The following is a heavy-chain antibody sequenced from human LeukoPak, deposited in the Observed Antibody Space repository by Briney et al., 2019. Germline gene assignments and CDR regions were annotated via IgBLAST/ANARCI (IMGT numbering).Heavy chain of an antibody. CDR2: IYYSGST. CDR1: GVSISSYY. CDR3: ARRSGGNTSLAKRFDY. J-gene: IGHJ4*02. D-gene: IGHD4-23*01. V-gene: IGHV4-39*01. Sequence: SETLSLTCTVSGVSISSYYWSWIRQPPGKGLEWIGSIYYSGSTYYNPSLKSRVTISVDTSKNQFSLKLTSVTAADTAVYYCARRSGGNTSLAKRFDYWGQGTLVTVSS.